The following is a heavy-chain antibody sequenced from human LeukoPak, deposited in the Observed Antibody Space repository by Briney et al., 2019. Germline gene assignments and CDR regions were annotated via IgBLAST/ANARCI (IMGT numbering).Heavy chain of an antibody. CDR2: INHSGST. Sequence: PSETLSLTCAVYGGSFSGYYWSGIRQPPGKGLEWIGEINHSGSTNYNPSLKSRVTISVDTSKNQFSLKLSSVTAADTAVYYCARGLRYWGQGTLVTVSS. CDR3: ARGLRY. CDR1: GGSFSGYY. J-gene: IGHJ4*02. D-gene: IGHD5-12*01. V-gene: IGHV4-34*01.